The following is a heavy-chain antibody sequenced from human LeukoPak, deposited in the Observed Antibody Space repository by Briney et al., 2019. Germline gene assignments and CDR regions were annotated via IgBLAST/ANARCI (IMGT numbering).Heavy chain of an antibody. CDR3: ARTNPEAGAYYFDY. V-gene: IGHV3-21*01. CDR2: ISSSSSYI. CDR1: GFTFSSYS. Sequence: GGSLRLSCAASGFTFSSYSMNWVRQAPGKGLEWVSSISSSSSYIYYADSVKGRFTISRDNAKNSLYLQMNSLRAEDTAVYYCARTNPEAGAYYFDYWGQGTLVTVSS. D-gene: IGHD6-19*01. J-gene: IGHJ4*02.